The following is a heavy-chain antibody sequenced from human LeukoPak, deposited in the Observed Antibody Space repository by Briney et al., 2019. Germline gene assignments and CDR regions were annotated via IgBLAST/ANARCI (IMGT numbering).Heavy chain of an antibody. CDR1: GGSISSYY. CDR3: ARERYYGSGSYVDY. V-gene: IGHV4-59*01. CDR2: IYYSGST. J-gene: IGHJ4*02. Sequence: SETLSLTCTVSGGSISSYYWSWIRQPPGKGLEWIGYIYYSGSTNYNPSLKSRVTILVDTSKNQFSLKLSSVTAADAAVYYCARERYYGSGSYVDYWGQGTLVTVSS. D-gene: IGHD3-10*01.